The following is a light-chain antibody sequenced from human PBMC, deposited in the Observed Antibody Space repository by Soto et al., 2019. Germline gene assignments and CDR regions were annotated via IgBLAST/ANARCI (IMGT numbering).Light chain of an antibody. CDR1: SSDVGAYDY. J-gene: IGLJ1*01. Sequence: QSALTQPASVSGSPGQSITISCTGTSSDVGAYDYVSWYQQHPDKAPKLIIFVVSNRPSGVSNRFSGSKSGNTASLTISGLQAEDEADYYCSLYTSSDTPYVFGTGTKVTDL. CDR3: SLYTSSDTPYV. CDR2: VVS. V-gene: IGLV2-14*01.